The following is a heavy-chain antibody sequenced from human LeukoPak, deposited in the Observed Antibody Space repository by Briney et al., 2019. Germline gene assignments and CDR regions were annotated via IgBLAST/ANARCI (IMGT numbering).Heavy chain of an antibody. Sequence: QPGRSLRLSCAASGFTFSSYAMHWVRQAPGKGLEWVSVIYSGGTTNHADSVKGRFTVSRDNSKNTLYLQMNSLRAEDTAVYFCARGSSRAFDYWGQGTLVTVSS. J-gene: IGHJ4*02. V-gene: IGHV3-53*01. D-gene: IGHD2-2*01. CDR2: IYSGGTT. CDR1: GFTFSSYA. CDR3: ARGSSRAFDY.